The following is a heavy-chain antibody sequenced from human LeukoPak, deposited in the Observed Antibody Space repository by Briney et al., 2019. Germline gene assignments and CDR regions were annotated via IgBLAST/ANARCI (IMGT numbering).Heavy chain of an antibody. CDR3: ARETPIVGATFFDY. Sequence: PGGSLRLSCAASGFTFSSYSMNWVRQAPGKGLEWVSSISSSSSYIYYADSVKGRFTISRDNAKNTLYLQINSLRAEDTAVYYCARETPIVGATFFDYWGQGTLVTVSS. CDR2: ISSSSSYI. V-gene: IGHV3-21*01. D-gene: IGHD1-26*01. J-gene: IGHJ4*02. CDR1: GFTFSSYS.